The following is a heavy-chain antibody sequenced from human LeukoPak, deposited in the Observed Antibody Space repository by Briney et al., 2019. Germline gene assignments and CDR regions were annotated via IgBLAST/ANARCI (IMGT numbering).Heavy chain of an antibody. CDR3: ANFQTVGVKPSEH. V-gene: IGHV1-18*01. Sequence: ASVKVSCKTSGYTFSSHSMNWVRQAPGQGLEWMGWISPYNGNTNYAQKLQGRVTLTTDISTSTAYMEVRSLRVEDTAVYYCANFQTVGVKPSEHWGQGTLVTVSS. CDR2: ISPYNGNT. D-gene: IGHD1-26*01. CDR1: GYTFSSHS. J-gene: IGHJ1*01.